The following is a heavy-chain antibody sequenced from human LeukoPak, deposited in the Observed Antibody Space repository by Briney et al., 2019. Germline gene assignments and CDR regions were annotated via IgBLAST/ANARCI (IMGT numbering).Heavy chain of an antibody. CDR1: GGSVSSGTYY. V-gene: IGHV4-61*01. Sequence: KASETLSLTCTVSGGSVSSGTYYWSWIRQSPGKGLEWIGYIYYSGSTNYNPSLKSRVTISVDTSKNQFSLKLSSVTAADTAVYYCARLRGGQWLVFDYWGQGTLVTVSS. D-gene: IGHD6-19*01. CDR3: ARLRGGQWLVFDY. J-gene: IGHJ4*02. CDR2: IYYSGST.